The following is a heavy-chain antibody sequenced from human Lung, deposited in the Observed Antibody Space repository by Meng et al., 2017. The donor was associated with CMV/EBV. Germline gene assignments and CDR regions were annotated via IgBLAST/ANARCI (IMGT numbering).Heavy chain of an antibody. J-gene: IGHJ4*02. Sequence: GSLRLXCAVSGGSISSSDWWSWVRQPPGKGLEWIGEIYDSGSTNYNPSLKSRVTISVDMSKNQFSLRLSSVTAADTAVYYCAGGIYGDYFDYWGQGTLVTVSS. V-gene: IGHV4-4*02. D-gene: IGHD5-12*01. CDR2: IYDSGST. CDR3: AGGIYGDYFDY. CDR1: GGSISSSDW.